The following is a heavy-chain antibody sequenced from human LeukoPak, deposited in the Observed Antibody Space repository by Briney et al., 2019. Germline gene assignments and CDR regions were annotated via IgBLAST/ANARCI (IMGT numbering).Heavy chain of an antibody. CDR1: GGSISSGSYY. CDR3: ARGASIVGATELYYFDY. CDR2: IYTSGST. V-gene: IGHV4-61*02. Sequence: SQTLSLTCTVSGGSISSGSYYWSWIRQPAGKGLEWIGRIYTSGSTNYNPSLKSRVTISVDTSKNQFSLKLSSMTAADTAVYYCARGASIVGATELYYFDYWGQGTLVTVSS. D-gene: IGHD1-26*01. J-gene: IGHJ4*02.